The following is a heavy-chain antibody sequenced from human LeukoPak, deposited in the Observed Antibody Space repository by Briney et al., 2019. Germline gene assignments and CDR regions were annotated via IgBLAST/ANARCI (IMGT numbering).Heavy chain of an antibody. D-gene: IGHD3-3*01. V-gene: IGHV3-30*02. CDR3: AKDGVNYDYWNGYFDV. Sequence: GGSLRLSCVASGFLFRDYGMNWVRQVPGKGLEWVTFTRFDGSNKYYADSVKGRFTISKDNSKATVYLQMDSLRSEDTGIYYCAKDGVNYDYWNGYFDVWGQGIQVTVSS. CDR2: TRFDGSNK. CDR1: GFLFRDYG. J-gene: IGHJ4*02.